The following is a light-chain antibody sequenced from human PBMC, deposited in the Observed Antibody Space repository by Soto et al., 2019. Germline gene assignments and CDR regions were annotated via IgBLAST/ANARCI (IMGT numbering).Light chain of an antibody. Sequence: QSVLTQPPSASGTPGQRATISCSGSSSKIEKNSLNWYQQLPGTAPQFLIFRINPRPSGVPDRFSGSKSGTSASLTIIGLQSDDEADYYCAAWDDGLIGSVAFGGGTKVTVL. CDR2: RIN. V-gene: IGLV1-44*01. CDR3: AAWDDGLIGSVA. CDR1: SSKIEKNS. J-gene: IGLJ2*01.